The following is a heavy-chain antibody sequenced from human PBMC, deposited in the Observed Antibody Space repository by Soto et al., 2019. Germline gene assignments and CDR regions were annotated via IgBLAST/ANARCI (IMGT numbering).Heavy chain of an antibody. CDR2: ISYDGNGK. Sequence: QVQLVEFVGTVVQPGRSPRLSCAASGFTFSSHAMHWDRQAPGKGLEWVAVISYDGNGKHYADSVEGRFTISSDNSKNSLFLQMDSLTNEDTAVYYCVEEIGGGMLNHWGRGTLVTVSS. D-gene: IGHD2-8*01. V-gene: IGHV3-30-3*01. CDR3: VEEIGGGMLNH. CDR1: GFTFSSHA. J-gene: IGHJ2*01.